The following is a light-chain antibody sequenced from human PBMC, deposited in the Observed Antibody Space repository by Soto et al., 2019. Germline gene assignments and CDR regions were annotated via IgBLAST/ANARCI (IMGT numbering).Light chain of an antibody. CDR3: SSYASSSSYV. CDR2: EVT. CDR1: SRDVGGYNH. Sequence: QSALTQPASVSGSPGQSITISCPGTSRDVGGYNHVSWYQIHPGQAPKLIIYEVTSRPAGVSYRFSGSKSGNSASLTISGLQAEDEADYYCSSYASSSSYVFGGGTKVTV. V-gene: IGLV2-14*01. J-gene: IGLJ1*01.